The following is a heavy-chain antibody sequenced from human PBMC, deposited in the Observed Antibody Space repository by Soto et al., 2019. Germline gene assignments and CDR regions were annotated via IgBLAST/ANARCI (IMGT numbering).Heavy chain of an antibody. J-gene: IGHJ5*02. D-gene: IGHD3-9*01. V-gene: IGHV3-23*01. Sequence: PGGSLRLYCAASGFTFSSYVMSWVRQTQGKGLEWVSSISGIGGSTYYADSVKGRFTISRDNSKNTLYLLMNSLRGEDTAAYYCAKGEAAYDINWFDPWGQGALVTVSS. CDR3: AKGEAAYDINWFDP. CDR1: GFTFSSYV. CDR2: ISGIGGST.